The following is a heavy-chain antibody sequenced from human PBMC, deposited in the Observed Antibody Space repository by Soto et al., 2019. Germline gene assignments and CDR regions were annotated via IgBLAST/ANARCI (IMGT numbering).Heavy chain of an antibody. Sequence: EVQLVESGGGLVKLGGSLRLSCAASGFTFSSYSMNWVRQAPGKGLEWVSSISSSSSYIYYADSVKGRFTISRDNAKNSLYLQMNSLRAEDTAVYYCARTPQQWLVYWYFXXWGXXXXVXVSS. CDR3: ARTPQQWLVYWYFXX. CDR2: ISSSSSYI. J-gene: IGHJ2*01. D-gene: IGHD6-19*01. CDR1: GFTFSSYS. V-gene: IGHV3-21*01.